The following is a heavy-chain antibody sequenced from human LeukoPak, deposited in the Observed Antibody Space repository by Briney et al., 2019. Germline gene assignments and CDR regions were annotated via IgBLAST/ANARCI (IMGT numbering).Heavy chain of an antibody. CDR3: ARGSLGHCSSTSCSYFDN. CDR2: IHYSGST. D-gene: IGHD2-2*01. Sequence: PSETLSLTCTVSGGSITSSSYYWGWIRQPPGKGLEWIGSIHYSGSTYYNPSLKSRVTISEDTSKNQFSLKLSSVTAADTAVFYCARGSLGHCSSTSCSYFDNWGQGTLVTVSS. J-gene: IGHJ4*02. CDR1: GGSITSSSYY. V-gene: IGHV4-39*01.